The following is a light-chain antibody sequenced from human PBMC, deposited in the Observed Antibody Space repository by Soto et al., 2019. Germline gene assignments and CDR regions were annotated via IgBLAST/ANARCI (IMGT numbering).Light chain of an antibody. V-gene: IGKV3-15*01. CDR3: QQYYKWPFT. CDR1: QRVASN. CDR2: GAV. J-gene: IGKJ5*01. Sequence: EKVMTQSPATLSVYPGERVTLSCRASQRVASNVAWYQQKRGQAPRLAISGAVTRAPGIPARFSGSESGTEITLTMSCLQPEDFAVYYCQQYYKWPFTFGQGTRLEIK.